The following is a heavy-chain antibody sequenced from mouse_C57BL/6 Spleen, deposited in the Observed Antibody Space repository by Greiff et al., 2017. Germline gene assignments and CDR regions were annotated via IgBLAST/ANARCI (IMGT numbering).Heavy chain of an antibody. Sequence: VKLVESDAELVKPGASVKISCKVSGYTFTDHTIHWMKQRPEQGLEWIGYIYPRDGSTKYNEKFNGKATLTADKSSSTAYMQLNSLTSEDSAVYFCARGGIYYDYGGVAYWGQGTLVTVSA. CDR1: GYTFTDHT. CDR3: ARGGIYYDYGGVAY. CDR2: IYPRDGST. D-gene: IGHD2-4*01. V-gene: IGHV1-78*01. J-gene: IGHJ3*01.